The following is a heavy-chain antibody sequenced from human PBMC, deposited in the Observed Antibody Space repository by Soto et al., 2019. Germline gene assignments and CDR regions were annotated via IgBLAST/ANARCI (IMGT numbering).Heavy chain of an antibody. V-gene: IGHV5-51*01. Sequence: GESLKISCKGSGYSFSSYWIGWVRQMPGKGLEWMGIIHPGDSDIRYSPSFQGQVTISADKSINTAYLQWSSLKASDTAMYYCAKNTFLGGVPTLPHSYSYFMDVGGKGTRVTVPS. CDR3: AKNTFLGGVPTLPHSYSYFMDV. J-gene: IGHJ6*04. CDR1: GYSFSSYW. CDR2: IHPGDSDI. D-gene: IGHD3-3*01.